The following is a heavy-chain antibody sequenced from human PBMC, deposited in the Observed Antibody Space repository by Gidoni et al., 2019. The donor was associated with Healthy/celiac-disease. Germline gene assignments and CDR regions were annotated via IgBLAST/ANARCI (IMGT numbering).Heavy chain of an antibody. V-gene: IGHV4-34*01. J-gene: IGHJ4*02. CDR1: GWSFSGYY. Sequence: HVQLQQWGAGLLQPSDTLSLTCSVYGWSFSGYYWSWLRQPPGKGLEWIGEINHRGSTNYNPSLKSRVTISVDTSKNQFSLKLSSVTAADTAVYYCARRGYSYVNYFDYWGQGTLVTVSS. D-gene: IGHD5-18*01. CDR2: INHRGST. CDR3: ARRGYSYVNYFDY.